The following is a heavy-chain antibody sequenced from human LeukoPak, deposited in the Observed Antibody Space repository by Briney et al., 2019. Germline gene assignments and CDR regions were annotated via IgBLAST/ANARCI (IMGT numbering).Heavy chain of an antibody. V-gene: IGHV3-30*02. CDR3: ATDRGYSCEY. J-gene: IGHJ4*02. CDR1: GFTFSSYG. D-gene: IGHD5-18*01. Sequence: GGSLRLSCAASGFTFSSYGMHWVRQAPGKGLEWVAFIRYDGSNKYYADSVRGRFTISRDNSKNTLYLQMNSLRAEDTAVYYCATDRGYSCEYWGQVTLVTVSS. CDR2: IRYDGSNK.